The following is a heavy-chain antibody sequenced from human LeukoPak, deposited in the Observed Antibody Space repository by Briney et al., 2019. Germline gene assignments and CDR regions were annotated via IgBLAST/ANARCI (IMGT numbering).Heavy chain of an antibody. Sequence: PGGSLRLSCAASGFTFSSYSMSWVRQAAGRGLEWVSSISSGNSYIYYADSVKGRFTISRDNAKNSLYLQMNSLRAEDTAVYYCARDFQAFLDSNGPFDFWGQGTLVTVSS. CDR2: ISSGNSYI. CDR3: ARDFQAFLDSNGPFDF. D-gene: IGHD3-22*01. CDR1: GFTFSSYS. J-gene: IGHJ4*02. V-gene: IGHV3-21*01.